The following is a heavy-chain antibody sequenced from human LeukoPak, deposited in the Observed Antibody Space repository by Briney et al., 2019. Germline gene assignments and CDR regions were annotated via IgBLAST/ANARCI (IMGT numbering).Heavy chain of an antibody. D-gene: IGHD3-22*01. CDR2: ISSSSSYI. CDR1: GFTFSSYS. V-gene: IGHV3-21*01. CDR3: ARAKIVVVQLDY. J-gene: IGHJ4*02. Sequence: GGSLRLSCAASGFTFSSYSMNWVRQAPGKGLEWVSSISSSSSYIYYADSVKGRFTISRDNAKNSLYLQMNSLRAEDTAVYYCARAKIVVVQLDYWGQGTLVTVSS.